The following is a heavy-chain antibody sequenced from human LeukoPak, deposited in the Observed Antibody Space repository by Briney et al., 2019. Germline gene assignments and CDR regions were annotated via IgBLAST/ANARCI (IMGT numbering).Heavy chain of an antibody. D-gene: IGHD5-18*01. CDR2: MNPNSGNT. J-gene: IGHJ6*02. CDR3: ARKGYGRYYYYGMDV. CDR1: GYTFTSYD. Sequence: ASVKVSCKASGYTFTSYDINWVRQATGQGLEWMGWMNPNSGNTGYAQKFQGRVTMTRNTSISTAYMELSSLRSEDTAVYYCARKGYGRYYYYGMDVWGQGTTVTVSS. V-gene: IGHV1-8*01.